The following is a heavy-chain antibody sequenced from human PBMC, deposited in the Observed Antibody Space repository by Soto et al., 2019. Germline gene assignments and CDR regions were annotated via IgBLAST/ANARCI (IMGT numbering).Heavy chain of an antibody. CDR2: IYYSGST. V-gene: IGHV4-30-4*01. CDR3: ARDEQQLATFDY. J-gene: IGHJ4*02. CDR1: GGSISSGDYY. D-gene: IGHD6-13*01. Sequence: QVQLQESGPGLVKPSQTLSLTCTVSGGSISSGDYYWSWIRQPPGKGLEWIGYIYYSGSTYYNPSLKSRVTISVDTSKTQFSLKLISVTAADTAVYYCARDEQQLATFDYWGQGTLVTVSS.